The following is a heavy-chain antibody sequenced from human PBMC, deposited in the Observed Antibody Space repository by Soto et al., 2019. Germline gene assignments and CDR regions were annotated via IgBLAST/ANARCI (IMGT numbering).Heavy chain of an antibody. V-gene: IGHV3-43*01. J-gene: IGHJ6*02. CDR3: AKDMGTADSSGYYYYYYGMDV. Sequence: GGSLRLSCAASGFTFDDYTMHWVRQAPGKGLEWVSLISWDGGSTYYADSVKGRFTISRDNSKNSLYLQMNSLRTEDTALYYCAKDMGTADSSGYYYYYYGMDVWGQGTTVTVSS. CDR2: ISWDGGST. D-gene: IGHD3-22*01. CDR1: GFTFDDYT.